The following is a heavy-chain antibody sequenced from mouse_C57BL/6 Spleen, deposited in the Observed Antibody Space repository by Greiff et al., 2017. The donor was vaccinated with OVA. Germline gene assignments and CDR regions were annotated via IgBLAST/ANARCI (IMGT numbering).Heavy chain of an antibody. Sequence: EVKVEESGTVLARPGASVKMSCKTSGYTFTSYWMHWVKQRPGQGLEWIGAIYPGNSDTSYNQKFKGKAKLTAVTSASTAYMELSSLTNEDSAVYYCTRSLPYGSTYWYFDVWGTGTTVTVSS. CDR3: TRSLPYGSTYWYFDV. V-gene: IGHV1-5*01. J-gene: IGHJ1*03. D-gene: IGHD1-1*01. CDR2: IYPGNSDT. CDR1: GYTFTSYW.